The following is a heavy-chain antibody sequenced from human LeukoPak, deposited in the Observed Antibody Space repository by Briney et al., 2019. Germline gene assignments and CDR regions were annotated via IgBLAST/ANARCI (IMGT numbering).Heavy chain of an antibody. V-gene: IGHV3-15*07. CDR3: TTTPTQYYDFWSAYNDY. CDR1: GFTFTNAW. D-gene: IGHD3-3*01. Sequence: GGSLRLSCAASGFTFTNAWMNWVRQAPGKGLEWVGRIKSKTDGGTTDYAAPVKGRFTISRDDSKNTLYLQMNSLKTEDTAVYYCTTTPTQYYDFWSAYNDYWGQGTLVTVSS. CDR2: IKSKTDGGTT. J-gene: IGHJ4*02.